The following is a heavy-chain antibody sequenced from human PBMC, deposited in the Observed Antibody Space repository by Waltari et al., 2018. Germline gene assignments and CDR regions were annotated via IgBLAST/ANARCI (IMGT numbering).Heavy chain of an antibody. V-gene: IGHV4-38-2*01. J-gene: IGHJ3*02. Sequence: QVQLQESGQGLVKPSEPLSLTCAVSGYSISSGYYWGWIRQPPGKGLEWIGSIYHSWSTYYNPSLKSRVTISVETSKNQFSLKLSSVTAADTAVYYCATAAVVPAAIGAFDIWGQGTMVTVSS. CDR1: GYSISSGYY. CDR3: ATAAVVPAAIGAFDI. CDR2: IYHSWST. D-gene: IGHD2-2*01.